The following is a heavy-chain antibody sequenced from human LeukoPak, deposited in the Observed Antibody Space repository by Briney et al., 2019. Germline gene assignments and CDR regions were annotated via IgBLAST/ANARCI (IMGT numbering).Heavy chain of an antibody. V-gene: IGHV4-39*01. J-gene: IGHJ4*02. CDR3: AILTLWFGELFDY. CDR2: IYYSGST. D-gene: IGHD3-10*01. Sequence: SETLSLTCTVSGGSISSSSYYWGWIRQPPGKGLEWIGSIYYSGSTYYNPSLKSRVTISVDTPKNQFSLKLSSVTAADTAVYYCAILTLWFGELFDYWGQGTLVTVSS. CDR1: GGSISSSSYY.